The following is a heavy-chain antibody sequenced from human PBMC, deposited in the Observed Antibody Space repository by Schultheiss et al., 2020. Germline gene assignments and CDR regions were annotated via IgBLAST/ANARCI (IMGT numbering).Heavy chain of an antibody. CDR3: ARDRIVGAALPDY. V-gene: IGHV3-30-3*01. CDR2: ISYDGSNK. D-gene: IGHD1-26*01. CDR1: GFTFTDHS. Sequence: GGSLRLSCVVSGFTFTDHSLHWVRQAPGKGLEWVAVISYDGSNKYYADSVKGRFTISRDNSKNTLYLQMNSLRAEDTAVYYCARDRIVGAALPDYWGQGTLVTVSS. J-gene: IGHJ4*02.